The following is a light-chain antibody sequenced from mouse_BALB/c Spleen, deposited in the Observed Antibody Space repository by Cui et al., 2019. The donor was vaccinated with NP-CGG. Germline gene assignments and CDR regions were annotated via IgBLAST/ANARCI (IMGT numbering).Light chain of an antibody. Sequence: QAVVTQESAPTTSPGETVTLTCRSSTGAVTIRNYANWVQEKPDHLFTGLIGGTNNRAPGIPARSSGSLIGDKAALTITGAQTEDEAIYFCALWYSNHWVFGGGTKLTVL. CDR3: ALWYSNHWV. V-gene: IGLV1*01. CDR2: GTN. J-gene: IGLJ1*01. CDR1: TGAVTIRNY.